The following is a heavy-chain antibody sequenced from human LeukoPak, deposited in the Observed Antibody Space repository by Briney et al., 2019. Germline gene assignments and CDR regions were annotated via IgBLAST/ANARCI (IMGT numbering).Heavy chain of an antibody. CDR2: ITYDDFYK. Sequence: GGSLRLSCAASGFTFSDHYMEWVRQAPGKGLEWVALITYDDFYKYYGDSVKGRFTISRDNSKNTLYLQMNSLRPEDTAVYYCAKDRISMVRSSDIDNWGQGTLVTVSS. D-gene: IGHD3-10*01. V-gene: IGHV3-30*18. J-gene: IGHJ4*02. CDR3: AKDRISMVRSSDIDN. CDR1: GFTFSDHY.